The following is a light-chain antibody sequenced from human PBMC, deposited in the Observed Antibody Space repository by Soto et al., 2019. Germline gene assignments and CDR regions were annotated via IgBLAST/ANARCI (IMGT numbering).Light chain of an antibody. Sequence: QSALTQPASVSGSPGQSITISCTGTSSDVGSYNLVSWYQQHPGKAPKLMIYEVSKRPSGVSNRFSGSKSGNTASLTISGRQAEDEADYYCCSYAGSSTPLVFGGGTKLTVL. CDR3: CSYAGSSTPLV. CDR2: EVS. V-gene: IGLV2-23*02. CDR1: SSDVGSYNL. J-gene: IGLJ2*01.